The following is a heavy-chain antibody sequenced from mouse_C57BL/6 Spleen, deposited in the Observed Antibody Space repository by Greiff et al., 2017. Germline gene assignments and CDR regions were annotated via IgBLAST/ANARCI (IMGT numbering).Heavy chain of an antibody. D-gene: IGHD2-4*01. V-gene: IGHV1-76*01. J-gene: IGHJ2*01. Sequence: QVQLQQSGAELVRPGASVKLSCKASGYTFTDYYINWVKQRPGQGLEWIARIYPGSGNTYYNEKFKGKATLTAEKSSSTAYMQLSSLTSEDSAVYFCARGDYDYDAYFDYWGQGTTLTGSA. CDR2: IYPGSGNT. CDR1: GYTFTDYY. CDR3: ARGDYDYDAYFDY.